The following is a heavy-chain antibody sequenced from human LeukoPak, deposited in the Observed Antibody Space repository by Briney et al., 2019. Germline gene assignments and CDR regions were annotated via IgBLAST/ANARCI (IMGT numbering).Heavy chain of an antibody. V-gene: IGHV3-9*01. CDR3: AKGEARFLEWLFNY. D-gene: IGHD3-3*01. CDR2: ISWYSRSI. Sequence: GGSLRLSCAAPGFTFDDYAMHWVPQAPGKGLEWVSGISWYSRSIGYADSVKGRFTISRDNAKNSLYLQMNSLRAEDTALYYCAKGEARFLEWLFNYWGQGTLVTVSS. CDR1: GFTFDDYA. J-gene: IGHJ4*02.